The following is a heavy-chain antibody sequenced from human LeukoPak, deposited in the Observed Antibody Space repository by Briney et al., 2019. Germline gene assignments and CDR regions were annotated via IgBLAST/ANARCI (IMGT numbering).Heavy chain of an antibody. V-gene: IGHV3-30*02. CDR1: GFTFRSYG. CDR2: IRYDETDK. Sequence: PGGSLRLSCAASGFTFRSYGMHWVRQATGKGLEWVAFIRYDETDKYYADSVKGRFTISRDNSKNTLYLQMSSLRAEDTAVYYCAKATSYYYMDVWGKGTTVTVFS. CDR3: AKATSYYYMDV. J-gene: IGHJ6*03.